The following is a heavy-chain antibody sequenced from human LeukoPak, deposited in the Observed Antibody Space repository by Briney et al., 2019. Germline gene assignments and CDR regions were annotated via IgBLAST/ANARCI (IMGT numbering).Heavy chain of an antibody. CDR3: AGSKRGDYDFWSGYYPFDY. V-gene: IGHV1-8*01. Sequence: ASVKVSCKASGYTFTSYDINWVRQATGQGLEWMGWMNPNSGNTGYAQKFQGRVTMTRNTSISTAYMELSSLRSEDTAVYYCAGSKRGDYDFWSGYYPFDYWGQGALVTVSS. CDR1: GYTFTSYD. CDR2: MNPNSGNT. J-gene: IGHJ4*02. D-gene: IGHD3-3*01.